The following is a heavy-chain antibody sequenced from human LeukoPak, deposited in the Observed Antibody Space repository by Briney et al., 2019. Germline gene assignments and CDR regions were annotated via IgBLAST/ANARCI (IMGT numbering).Heavy chain of an antibody. CDR1: GGSISSYY. CDR2: IYYSGST. D-gene: IGHD1-26*01. Sequence: TSETLSLTCTVSGGSISSYYWSWIRQPPGKGLEWIGYIYYSGSTNYNPSLKSRVTVSVDTSKNQFSLKLSSVTAADTAVYYCVRGGSYWIYAFDIWGQGTMVTVSS. J-gene: IGHJ3*02. CDR3: VRGGSYWIYAFDI. V-gene: IGHV4-59*01.